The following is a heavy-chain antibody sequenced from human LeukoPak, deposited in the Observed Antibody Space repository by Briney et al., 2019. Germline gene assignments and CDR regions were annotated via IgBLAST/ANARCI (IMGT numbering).Heavy chain of an antibody. CDR2: IGPSDSYT. D-gene: IGHD3-9*01. Sequence: GESLSISFQGPGYTFASYWSSWVRQMPGKGLEWMGRIGPSDSYTNYSPFFRADVTTPAAKSISNAYLQWSSRKASDTARYYWARHRRYFVVDAFDIWGQGTMVTVSS. J-gene: IGHJ3*02. V-gene: IGHV5-10-1*01. CDR1: GYTFASYW. CDR3: ARHRRYFVVDAFDI.